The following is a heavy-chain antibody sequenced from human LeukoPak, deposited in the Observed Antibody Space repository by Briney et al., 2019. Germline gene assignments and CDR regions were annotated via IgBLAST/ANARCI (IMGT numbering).Heavy chain of an antibody. Sequence: SETLSLTCTVSGGSISTYYWSWIRQPPGRGLEWIGYIYFTGSTNYNPSLQSRVTISVDTSKNQFSLKLTSVTAADTAVYYCARHCTSGTCAFDIWGQGTMVTVSS. CDR2: IYFTGST. J-gene: IGHJ3*02. CDR3: ARHCTSGTCAFDI. CDR1: GGSISTYY. D-gene: IGHD6-13*01. V-gene: IGHV4-59*08.